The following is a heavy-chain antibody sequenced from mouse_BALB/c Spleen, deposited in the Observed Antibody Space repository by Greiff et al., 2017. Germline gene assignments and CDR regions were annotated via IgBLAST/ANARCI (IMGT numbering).Heavy chain of an antibody. CDR1: GFNIKDTY. CDR2: ILPGSGST. V-gene: IGHV1-9*01. D-gene: IGHD2-4*01. J-gene: IGHJ3*01. CDR3: ARNYDWSWFAY. Sequence: QVQLQQSGAELVKPGASVKLSCTASGFNIKDTYMHWVKQRPGHGLEWIGEILPGSGSTNYNEKFKGKATFTADTSSNTAYMQLSSLTSEDSAVYYCARNYDWSWFAYWGQGTLVTVSA.